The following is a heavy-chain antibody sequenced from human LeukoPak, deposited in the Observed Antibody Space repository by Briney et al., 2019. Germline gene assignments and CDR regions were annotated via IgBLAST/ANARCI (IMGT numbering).Heavy chain of an antibody. J-gene: IGHJ3*02. Sequence: PGGSLRLSCVASGFSFRNYAIHWVRQAPGKGLEYVSVINTDGRITYYADSVKGRFTISRDNSKNTVYLQMGSLRGEDMAVYYCARDRIQLWHDAFDIWGQGTMVTVSS. CDR3: ARDRIQLWHDAFDI. D-gene: IGHD5-18*01. CDR1: GFSFRNYA. CDR2: INTDGRIT. V-gene: IGHV3-64*02.